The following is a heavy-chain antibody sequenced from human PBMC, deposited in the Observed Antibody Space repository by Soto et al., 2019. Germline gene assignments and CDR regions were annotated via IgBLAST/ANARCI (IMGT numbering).Heavy chain of an antibody. Sequence: ASVKVSCKASGYTFTDYYLHWVRQAPGQGLEWMGWINLNSGGTQYAQNFQGWVTMTRDTSISTAYMEVSRLKSDDAAVYYCARDSGGAIVVIPAAYGMDVWGQGTTVTVPS. CDR3: ARDSGGAIVVIPAAYGMDV. CDR1: GYTFTDYY. J-gene: IGHJ6*02. V-gene: IGHV1-2*04. CDR2: INLNSGGT. D-gene: IGHD2-2*01.